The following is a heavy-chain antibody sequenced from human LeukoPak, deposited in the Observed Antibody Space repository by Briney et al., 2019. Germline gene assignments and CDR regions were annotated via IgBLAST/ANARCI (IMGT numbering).Heavy chain of an antibody. V-gene: IGHV4-39*07. CDR2: IYYSGST. J-gene: IGHJ4*02. CDR3: ARVHSGSYGIFDY. Sequence: PSETLSLTCTVSGGSISSSSYYWGWIRQPPGKGLEWIGSIYYSGSTYYNPSLKSRVTISLDTSKNQFSLKLSSVTAADTAVYYCARVHSGSYGIFDYWGQGTLVTVSS. CDR1: GGSISSSSYY. D-gene: IGHD1-26*01.